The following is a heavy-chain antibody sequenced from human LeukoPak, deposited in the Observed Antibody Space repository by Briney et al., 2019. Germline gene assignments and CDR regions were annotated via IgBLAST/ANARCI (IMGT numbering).Heavy chain of an antibody. D-gene: IGHD1-14*01. Sequence: ASVKVSCKASGGTFSSYAISWVRQAPGQGLEWMGGIIPIFGTANYAQKFQGRVTITADESTSTAYMELSRLRSDDTAVYYYARKKLTGNWFDPWGQGTLVTVSS. CDR3: ARKKLTGNWFDP. V-gene: IGHV1-69*13. CDR1: GGTFSSYA. CDR2: IIPIFGTA. J-gene: IGHJ5*02.